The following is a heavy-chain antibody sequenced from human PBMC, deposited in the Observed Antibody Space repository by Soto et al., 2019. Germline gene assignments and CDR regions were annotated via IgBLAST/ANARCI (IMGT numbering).Heavy chain of an antibody. V-gene: IGHV1-18*01. J-gene: IGHJ4*02. CDR2: ISAYNGNT. CDR3: ARGLFPFDY. D-gene: IGHD2-21*01. Sequence: GASVKVSCKASGYTFTSYGSSWVRQAPGQGLEWMGWISAYNGNTNYAQKLQGRVTITRDTSASTAYMELRSLRSEDTAVYYCARGLFPFDYWGQGTLVTVSS. CDR1: GYTFTSYG.